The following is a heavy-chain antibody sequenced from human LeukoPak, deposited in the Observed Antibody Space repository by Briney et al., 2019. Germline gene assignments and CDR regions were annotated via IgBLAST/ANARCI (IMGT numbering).Heavy chain of an antibody. CDR3: AKNAAFGLLDY. J-gene: IGHJ4*02. D-gene: IGHD6-13*01. V-gene: IGHV3-23*01. CDR2: ISGSGGST. Sequence: GGSLRLSCAASGFTFSNYAMSWVRQAPGKGLEWVSAISGSGGSTYYADSLRGRFTISRDNSKNTLYLQMNSLRAEDTAIYYCAKNAAFGLLDYWGQGTLVTVSS. CDR1: GFTFSNYA.